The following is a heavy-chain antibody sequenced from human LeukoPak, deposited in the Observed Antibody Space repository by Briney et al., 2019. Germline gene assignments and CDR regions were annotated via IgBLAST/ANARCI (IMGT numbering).Heavy chain of an antibody. CDR2: ISAGGGST. J-gene: IGHJ4*02. CDR1: GLTFSDYS. Sequence: PGGSLRLSCAVSGLTFSDYSMTWVRPAPGKGLFWVSGISAGGGSTYYADSVKGRFTISRDNSRNTLYLQMNSLCAEDTAVYYCAKDTAGPEYWGQGTLVTVSS. CDR3: AKDTAGPEY. V-gene: IGHV3-23*01. D-gene: IGHD6-13*01.